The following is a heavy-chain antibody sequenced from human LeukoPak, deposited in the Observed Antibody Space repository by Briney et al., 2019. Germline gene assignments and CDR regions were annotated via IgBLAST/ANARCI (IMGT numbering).Heavy chain of an antibody. J-gene: IGHJ6*03. V-gene: IGHV1-2*02. CDR2: INPNSGGT. D-gene: IGHD1-26*01. CDR3: ARSEWELLSYYYYYYMDV. CDR1: GCTFTGYY. Sequence: ASVKVSCKASGCTFTGYYMHWVRQAPGQGLEWMGWINPNSGGTNYAQKFQGRVTMTRDTSVSTAYMELSRLRSDDTAVYYCARSEWELLSYYYYYYMDVWGKGTTVTISS.